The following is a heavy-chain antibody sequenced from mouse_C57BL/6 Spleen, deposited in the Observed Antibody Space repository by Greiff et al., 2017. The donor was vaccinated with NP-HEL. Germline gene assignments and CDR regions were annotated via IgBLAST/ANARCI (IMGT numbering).Heavy chain of an antibody. CDR2: ISDGGSYT. J-gene: IGHJ3*01. CDR3: ARASWDVGAWFAY. Sequence: EVHLVESGGGLVKPGGSLKLSCAASGFTFSGYAMSWVRQTPEKRLEWVATISDGGSYTYYPDNVKGRFTISRDNAKNNLYLQMSHLKSEDTAMYYCARASWDVGAWFAYWGQGTLVTVSA. CDR1: GFTFSGYA. D-gene: IGHD4-1*01. V-gene: IGHV5-4*01.